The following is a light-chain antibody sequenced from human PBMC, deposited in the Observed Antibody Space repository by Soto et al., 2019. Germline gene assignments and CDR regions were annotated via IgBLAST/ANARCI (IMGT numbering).Light chain of an antibody. CDR3: QQYDSSPRT. V-gene: IGKV3-20*01. CDR2: DTS. CDR1: QSLSSNF. J-gene: IGKJ1*01. Sequence: IVLTQSPVTLSFSPGERATLSCTASQSLSSNFLAWYQQKPGQAPRLLIYDTSSRATGIPDRFSGSGSGTDFTLTISRLEPEDFAVYHCQQYDSSPRTFGQGTKVDIK.